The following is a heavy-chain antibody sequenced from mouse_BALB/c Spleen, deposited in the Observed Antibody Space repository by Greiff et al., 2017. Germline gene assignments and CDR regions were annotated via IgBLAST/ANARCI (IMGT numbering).Heavy chain of an antibody. CDR3: ASNYYGPFYAMDY. Sequence: VQLQQSGPGLVAPSQSLSITCTVSGFSLTSYGVHWVRQPPGKGLEWLGVIWAGGSTNYNSALMSRLSISKDNSKSQVFLKMNSLQTDDTAMYYCASNYYGPFYAMDYWGQGTSVTVSS. J-gene: IGHJ4*01. D-gene: IGHD1-2*01. CDR1: GFSLTSYG. V-gene: IGHV2-9*02. CDR2: IWAGGST.